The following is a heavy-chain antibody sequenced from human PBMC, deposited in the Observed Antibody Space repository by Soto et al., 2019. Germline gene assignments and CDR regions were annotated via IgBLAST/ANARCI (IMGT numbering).Heavy chain of an antibody. CDR1: GGYIRSGDCY. V-gene: IGHV4-30-4*01. CDR2: IYYSGST. CDR3: ARERPDGARLDP. J-gene: IGHJ5*02. D-gene: IGHD6-6*01. Sequence: SETQSLTCTVSGGYIRSGDCYWSWIRQPPGKGLEWIGYIYYSGSTYYNPSLKSRVTISVDTSKNQFSLKLSSVTAADTAVYYCARERPDGARLDPWGQGTLVTVSS.